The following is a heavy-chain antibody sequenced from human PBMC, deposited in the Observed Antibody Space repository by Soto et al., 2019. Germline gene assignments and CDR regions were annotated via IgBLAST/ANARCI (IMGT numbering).Heavy chain of an antibody. CDR1: GGSISSYY. CDR2: IYYSGST. J-gene: IGHJ6*03. CDR3: ASTLGYMDV. V-gene: IGHV4-59*08. Sequence: SETLSLTCTVSGGSISSYYWSWIRQPPGKGLEWIGYIYYSGSTNYNPSLKSRVTISVDTSKNQFSLKLSSVTAADTAVYYCASTLGYMDVWGKGTTVTVSS.